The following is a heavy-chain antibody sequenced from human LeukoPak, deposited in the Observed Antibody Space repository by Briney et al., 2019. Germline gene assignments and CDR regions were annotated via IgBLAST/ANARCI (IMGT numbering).Heavy chain of an antibody. Sequence: ASVKVSCKASGYTFTSYDINWVRQATGQGLEWMGWMNPNSGNTGYAQKFQGRVTMTRNTSISTAYMELSSLRSEDTAVYYCARKDIVVGGPDYWGQGTLVTVSP. V-gene: IGHV1-8*01. CDR2: MNPNSGNT. CDR1: GYTFTSYD. J-gene: IGHJ4*02. D-gene: IGHD2-2*01. CDR3: ARKDIVVGGPDY.